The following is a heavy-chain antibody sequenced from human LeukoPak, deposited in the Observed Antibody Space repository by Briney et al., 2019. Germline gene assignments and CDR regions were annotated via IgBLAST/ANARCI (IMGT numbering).Heavy chain of an antibody. V-gene: IGHV3-23*01. D-gene: IGHD4-17*01. CDR3: AATAVTIRVGPDY. CDR1: GGSISSSSYY. Sequence: PSETLSLTCTVSGGSISSSSYYWGWIRQAPGKGLEWVSTITASGGSTYYAEFVKGRFTISRDNSKNTMYVQMNSLRGDDTAVYYCAATAVTIRVGPDYWGQGTLVTVSS. J-gene: IGHJ4*02. CDR2: ITASGGST.